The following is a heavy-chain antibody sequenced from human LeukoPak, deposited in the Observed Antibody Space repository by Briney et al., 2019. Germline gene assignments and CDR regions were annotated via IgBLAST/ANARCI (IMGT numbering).Heavy chain of an antibody. CDR2: INPSGGST. CDR1: GYTFTSHY. Sequence: ASVKVSCKASGYTFTSHYMHWVRQAPGQGLEWMGIINPSGGSTSYAQKFQGRVTMTRDTSTSTVYMELSSLRSEDTTVYYCARARSGSGSYTAFDIWGQGTMVTVSS. V-gene: IGHV1-46*03. J-gene: IGHJ3*02. CDR3: ARARSGSGSYTAFDI. D-gene: IGHD3-10*01.